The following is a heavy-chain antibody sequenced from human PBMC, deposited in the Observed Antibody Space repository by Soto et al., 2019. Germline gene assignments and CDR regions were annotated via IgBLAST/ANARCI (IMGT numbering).Heavy chain of an antibody. V-gene: IGHV4-31*03. Sequence: PSETLSLTCTVSGGSIGSGGYYWSWIRQHPGKGLEWIGYIYYSGSTYYNPSLKSRVTISVDTSKNQFSLKLSSVTAADTAVYYCARDSPGGYSGYDRLIDYWGQGTLVTVSS. CDR3: ARDSPGGYSGYDRLIDY. CDR2: IYYSGST. CDR1: GGSIGSGGYY. D-gene: IGHD5-12*01. J-gene: IGHJ4*02.